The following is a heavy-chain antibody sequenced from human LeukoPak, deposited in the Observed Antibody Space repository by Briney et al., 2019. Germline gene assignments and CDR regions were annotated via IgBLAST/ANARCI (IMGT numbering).Heavy chain of an antibody. CDR2: INPNSGGT. J-gene: IGHJ4*02. V-gene: IGHV1-2*02. CDR3: ARVAYYYGSGSYYNGLYY. Sequence: GASVKVSRKASGYTFTGYYMHWVRQAPGQGLEWMGWINPNSGGTNYAQKFQGRVTMTRDTSISTAYMELSRLRSDDTAVYYCARVAYYYGSGSYYNGLYYWGQGTLVTVSS. CDR1: GYTFTGYY. D-gene: IGHD3-10*01.